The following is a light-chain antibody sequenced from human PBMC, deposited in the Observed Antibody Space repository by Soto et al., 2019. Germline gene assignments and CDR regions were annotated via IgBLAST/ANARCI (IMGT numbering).Light chain of an antibody. V-gene: IGKV3-11*01. CDR3: QQLNTWPQT. Sequence: IVLTQSPATLSLSPGHRVTRSCRASQSVSNYLDWYQQKPGKAPRLLMYDASNRATGVPARFSGSGSGTDFTLTISSLEPEDFAIYYCQQLNTWPQTFGQGTKVDIK. CDR1: QSVSNY. J-gene: IGKJ1*01. CDR2: DAS.